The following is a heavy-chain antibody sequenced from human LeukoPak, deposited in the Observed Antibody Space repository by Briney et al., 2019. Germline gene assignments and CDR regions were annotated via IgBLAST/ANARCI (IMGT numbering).Heavy chain of an antibody. CDR2: IYYTGST. CDR3: ARTSPIYYGAGSYGN. J-gene: IGHJ4*02. Sequence: PSDTLSLTCAVSDYAISSNNWWGWVRQPPGKGLEWIGYIYYTGSTYYNPSLKSRVTISVDTSKNHFSLKLSSVTAADTALYYCARTSPIYYGAGSYGNWGQGTLVTVSS. V-gene: IGHV4-28*01. CDR1: DYAISSNNW. D-gene: IGHD3-10*01.